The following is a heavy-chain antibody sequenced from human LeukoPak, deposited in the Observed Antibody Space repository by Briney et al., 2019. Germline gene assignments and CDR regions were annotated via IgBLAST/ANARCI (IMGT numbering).Heavy chain of an antibody. CDR2: ISYDGSNK. J-gene: IGHJ4*02. CDR3: TTFYISGRG. D-gene: IGHD3-10*01. CDR1: GFTFSSYG. V-gene: IGHV3-30*03. Sequence: PGGSLRLSCAASGFTFSSYGMHWVRQAPGKGLEWVAVISYDGSNKYYADSVKGRFTISRDNSKNTLYLQMNSLKTEDTAMYYCTTFYISGRGWGQGSLVTVSS.